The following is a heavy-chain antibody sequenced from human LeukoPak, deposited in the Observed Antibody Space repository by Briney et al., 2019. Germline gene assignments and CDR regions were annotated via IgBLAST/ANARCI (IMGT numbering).Heavy chain of an antibody. CDR1: GGTFSSYA. CDR2: IIPIFGIA. V-gene: IGHV1-69*05. D-gene: IGHD3-3*01. J-gene: IGHJ5*02. CDR3: AIRTWRGWFDP. Sequence: SVKISCKASGGTFSSYAISWVRQAPGQGLEWMGGIIPIFGIANYAQKFQGRVTITTDESTSTAYMELSSLRSEDTAVYYCAIRTWRGWFDPWGQGTLVTVSS.